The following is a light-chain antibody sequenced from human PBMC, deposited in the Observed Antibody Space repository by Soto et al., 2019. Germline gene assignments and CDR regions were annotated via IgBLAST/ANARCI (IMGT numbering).Light chain of an antibody. CDR3: QQRSNWPPLLT. V-gene: IGKV3-11*01. CDR1: QSVGSY. CDR2: DAS. J-gene: IGKJ4*01. Sequence: ETVLTQSPATLSLSPGERATLSCRASQSVGSYLAWYQQKPVQAPRLLIYDASTRATGIPARFSGSGSGTDFTLTISSLETEDFAVYYCQQRSNWPPLLTFGGGTKVEIK.